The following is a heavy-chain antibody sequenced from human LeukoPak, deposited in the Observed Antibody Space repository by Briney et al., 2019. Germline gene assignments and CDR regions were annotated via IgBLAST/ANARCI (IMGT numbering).Heavy chain of an antibody. CDR3: ARGMNFGTNWFDP. D-gene: IGHD1-1*01. Sequence: PSQTLSLTCTVSGGSISSGDYYWSWIRQPPGKGLEWIGYIYYSGSTYYNPSLKSRVTISVDTSKNQFSLKLSSVTAADTAVYYCARGMNFGTNWFDPWGQGTLVTVSS. CDR2: IYYSGST. J-gene: IGHJ5*02. CDR1: GGSISSGDYY. V-gene: IGHV4-30-4*01.